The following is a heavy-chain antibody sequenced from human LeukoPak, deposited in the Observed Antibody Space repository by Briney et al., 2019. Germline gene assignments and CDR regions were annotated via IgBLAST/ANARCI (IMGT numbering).Heavy chain of an antibody. J-gene: IGHJ4*02. V-gene: IGHV3-20*04. CDR3: AREDNAYYYGSGSYYAL. Sequence: RPGGSLRLSCAASGFTFEDYGMSWVRQAPGKGLEWVSGINWNGGSTGYADSVKGRFTISRDNAKNSLYLQMNSLRAEDTALYYCAREDNAYYYGSGSYYALWGQGTLVTVSS. CDR1: GFTFEDYG. D-gene: IGHD3-10*01. CDR2: INWNGGST.